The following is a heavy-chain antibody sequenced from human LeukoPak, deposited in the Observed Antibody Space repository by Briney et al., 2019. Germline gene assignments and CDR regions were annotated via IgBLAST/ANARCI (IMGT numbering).Heavy chain of an antibody. Sequence: GGSLRLSCAASGFTFSSYSMNWVRQAPGKGLEWVSSISSSSTYIYYADSVKGRFTVSRDNAKNSLYLQMNSLRAEDTAVYYCARGGAPAYYGSDSLQHWGQGTLVTVSS. V-gene: IGHV3-21*01. CDR3: ARGGAPAYYGSDSLQH. CDR1: GFTFSSYS. D-gene: IGHD3-10*01. J-gene: IGHJ1*01. CDR2: ISSSSTYI.